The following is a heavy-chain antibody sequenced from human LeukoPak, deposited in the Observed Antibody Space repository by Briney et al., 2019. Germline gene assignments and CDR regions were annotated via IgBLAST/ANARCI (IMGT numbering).Heavy chain of an antibody. D-gene: IGHD3-10*01. CDR2: TYPGDSDT. J-gene: IGHJ4*02. CDR3: ARTHYYGSGSPDKYYFDY. CDR1: GYSFTSYW. V-gene: IGHV5-51*01. Sequence: GESLKISCKGSGYSFTSYWIGWVRQMPGKGLEWMGITYPGDSDTRYSPSFQGQVTISADKSISTAYLQWSSLKASDTATYYCARTHYYGSGSPDKYYFDYWGQGTLVTVSS.